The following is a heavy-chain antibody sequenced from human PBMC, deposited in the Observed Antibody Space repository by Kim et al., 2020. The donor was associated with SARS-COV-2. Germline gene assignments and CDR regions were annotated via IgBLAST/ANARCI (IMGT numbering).Heavy chain of an antibody. CDR3: ARDSGAFRYYYGMDV. J-gene: IGHJ6*02. V-gene: IGHV3-21*01. D-gene: IGHD3-10*01. Sequence: DSVKGRFTISRNNAKNYAYLQMNSLRAEDTAVYYCARDSGAFRYYYGMDVWGQGTTVTVSS.